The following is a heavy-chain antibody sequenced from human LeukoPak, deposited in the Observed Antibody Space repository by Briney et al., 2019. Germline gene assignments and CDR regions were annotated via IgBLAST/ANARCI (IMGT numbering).Heavy chain of an antibody. CDR3: ARGSGGAAAGFDY. CDR2: INHSGST. Sequence: SETLSLTCSVSGGSISSYYWSWIRQPPGRGLEWIGEINHSGSTNYNPSLKSRVTISVDTSKNQFSLKLSSVTAADTAVYYCARGSGGAAAGFDYWGQGTLVTVSS. V-gene: IGHV4-34*01. J-gene: IGHJ4*02. CDR1: GGSISSYY. D-gene: IGHD6-13*01.